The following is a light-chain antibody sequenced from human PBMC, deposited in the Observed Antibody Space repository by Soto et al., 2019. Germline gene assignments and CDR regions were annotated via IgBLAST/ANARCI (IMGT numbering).Light chain of an antibody. V-gene: IGLV2-14*01. CDR3: SSYTSSSTQV. CDR2: EVS. Sequence: QSALTQPASVSGSPGQSITISCTGTSSDVGGYNYVSWYQQHPGKAPKLMIYEVSNRPSGVSNRFSGSKSGNTASLTISGLQAEDEADYYCSSYTSSSTQVFGTGPKLTV. CDR1: SSDVGGYNY. J-gene: IGLJ1*01.